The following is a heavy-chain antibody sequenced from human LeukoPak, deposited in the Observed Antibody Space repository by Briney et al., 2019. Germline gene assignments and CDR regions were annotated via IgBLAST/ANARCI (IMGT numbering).Heavy chain of an antibody. CDR3: AREGRVRCCSGGSCYSRWFDP. CDR2: INDSGRN. D-gene: IGHD2-15*01. J-gene: IGHJ5*02. V-gene: IGHV4-34*01. Sequence: SETLSLTCAVYGGSFSGYYWSWVRQPPGKWLEWLGEINDSGRNNYNPSLKGRVTISVDTSKNQFSLKLSSVPAADTAVYYCAREGRVRCCSGGSCYSRWFDPWGQGTLVTVSS. CDR1: GGSFSGYY.